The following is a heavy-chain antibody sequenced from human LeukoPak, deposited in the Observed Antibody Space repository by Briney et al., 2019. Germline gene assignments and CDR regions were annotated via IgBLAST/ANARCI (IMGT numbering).Heavy chain of an antibody. Sequence: KTGGSLRLSCAASGFTFSSYSMNWVRQAPGKGLEWVSSISSSSSYIYYADPVKGRFTISRDNPKNSLYLQMNSLRAEDTAVSYCARALSGDYWGQGPLVTVSS. D-gene: IGHD3-3*01. CDR1: GFTFSSYS. CDR3: ARALSGDY. CDR2: ISSSSSYI. V-gene: IGHV3-21*01. J-gene: IGHJ4*02.